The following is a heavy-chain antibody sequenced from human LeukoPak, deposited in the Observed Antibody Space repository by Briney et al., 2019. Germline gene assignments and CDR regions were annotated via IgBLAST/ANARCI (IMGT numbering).Heavy chain of an antibody. CDR2: IYYSGST. J-gene: IGHJ4*01. Sequence: SGTLSLTCAVSGDSISSSSSDWWSWVRQPPGKGLEWIGYIYYSGSTNYNPSLKSRVTISVDTSKNQFSLKLSSVTAADTAVYYCARVYSAVTTHFDYWGQEPWSPSPQ. V-gene: IGHV4-61*01. CDR1: GDSISSSSSDW. D-gene: IGHD4-17*01. CDR3: ARVYSAVTTHFDY.